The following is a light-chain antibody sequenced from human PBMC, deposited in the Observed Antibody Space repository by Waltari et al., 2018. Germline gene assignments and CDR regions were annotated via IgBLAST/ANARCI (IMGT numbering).Light chain of an antibody. J-gene: IGKJ3*01. CDR2: GAS. CDR3: QKYSSSPCT. V-gene: IGKV3-20*01. Sequence: VILTQSPATLSLSPGERATLSCRASQSVSSYLAWYQQKPGQAPRLLIYGASSRATGIPDRFIGSGSGTEFTLIISSLEPEDFAVYYFQKYSSSPCTFGPGTKLDIK. CDR1: QSVSSY.